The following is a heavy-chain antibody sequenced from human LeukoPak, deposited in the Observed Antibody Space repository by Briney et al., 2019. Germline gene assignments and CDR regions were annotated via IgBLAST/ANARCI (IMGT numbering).Heavy chain of an antibody. V-gene: IGHV3-23*01. Sequence: GGSLRLSCAASGFTFSSYAMSWVRQAPGKGLEWVSAISGSGGSTYYADSVKGRFTISRDNSKNTLYLQMNSLRAEDTAVYYCAKDLGEVEMATTTHYVWDYWGQGTLVTVSS. CDR2: ISGSGGST. D-gene: IGHD5-24*01. CDR3: AKDLGEVEMATTTHYVWDY. J-gene: IGHJ4*02. CDR1: GFTFSSYA.